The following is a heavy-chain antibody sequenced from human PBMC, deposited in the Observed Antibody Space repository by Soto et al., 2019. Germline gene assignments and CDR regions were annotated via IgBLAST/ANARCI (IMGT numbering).Heavy chain of an antibody. J-gene: IGHJ4*02. CDR3: AREGSYSAYNFAHGIQLWSFDF. Sequence: SSETLSLTCTVSGGSINTFYWSCVRQPAGKGLEWIGRIFSSGSTSFNPSLESRVAMSVDTSKNHFSLNLSSVTAADMAVYYCAREGSYSAYNFAHGIQLWSFDFWGQGALVTVSS. CDR2: IFSSGST. CDR1: GGSINTFY. V-gene: IGHV4-4*07. D-gene: IGHD5-12*01.